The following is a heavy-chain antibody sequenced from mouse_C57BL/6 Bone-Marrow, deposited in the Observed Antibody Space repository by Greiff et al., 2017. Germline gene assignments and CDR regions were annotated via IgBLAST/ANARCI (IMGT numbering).Heavy chain of an antibody. CDR3: TTGWLLPFAY. J-gene: IGHJ3*01. CDR2: IDPENGDT. CDR1: GFNIKDDY. Sequence: EVQRVESGAELVRPGASVKLSCTASGFNIKDDYMHWVKQRPEQGLEWIGWIDPENGDTEYASKFQGKATITADTSSNTAYLQLSSLTSEDTAVYYCTTGWLLPFAYWGQGTLVTVSA. D-gene: IGHD2-3*01. V-gene: IGHV14-4*01.